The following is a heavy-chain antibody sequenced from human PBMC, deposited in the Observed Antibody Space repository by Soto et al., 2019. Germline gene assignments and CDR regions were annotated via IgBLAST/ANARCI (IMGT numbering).Heavy chain of an antibody. CDR3: AGDEKPVTRTYYHYYGMDV. Sequence: QVQLVQSGAEVQKPGASVKVSCKASGYTFSNYYVHWVRQAPGQGLEWMGIINPSGGTITYAQKLRDRVTMTRDTSTSKGYMELSSLRSDDTAIYYRAGDEKPVTRTYYHYYGMDVWGQGTTVNVSS. V-gene: IGHV1-46*01. CDR2: INPSGGTI. CDR1: GYTFSNYY. D-gene: IGHD1-1*01. J-gene: IGHJ6*02.